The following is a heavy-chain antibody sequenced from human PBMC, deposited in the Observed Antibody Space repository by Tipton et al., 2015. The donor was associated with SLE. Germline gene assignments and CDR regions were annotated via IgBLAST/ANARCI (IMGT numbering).Heavy chain of an antibody. CDR3: AREGLIVVDRDYYGMDV. J-gene: IGHJ6*02. V-gene: IGHV4-38-2*02. D-gene: IGHD3-22*01. Sequence: LRLSCAVSGFSISSGSYWGWIRRPPGKGLGWIGGIYHSGSTYYNPSLKSRVTISVDTSKNPFSLKLSSVTAADTAVYYCAREGLIVVDRDYYGMDVWGQGTTVTVSS. CDR2: IYHSGST. CDR1: GFSISSGSY.